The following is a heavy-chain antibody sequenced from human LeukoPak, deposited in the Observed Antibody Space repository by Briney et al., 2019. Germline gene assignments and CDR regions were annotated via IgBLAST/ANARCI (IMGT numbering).Heavy chain of an antibody. V-gene: IGHV3-23*01. CDR3: AKGDSWLYISNQSPPFDY. J-gene: IGHJ4*02. Sequence: GGSLRLSCAASGFTFSSYAMSWVRQAPGKGLEWVSAISGSGGSTYYADSVKGRFTISRDNSKNTLYLQMNSLRAEDTAVYYCAKGDSWLYISNQSPPFDYWGQGTLVTVSS. CDR2: ISGSGGST. D-gene: IGHD3-22*01. CDR1: GFTFSSYA.